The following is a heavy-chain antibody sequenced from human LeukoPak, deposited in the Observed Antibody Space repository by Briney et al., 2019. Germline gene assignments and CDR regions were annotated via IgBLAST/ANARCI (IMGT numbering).Heavy chain of an antibody. Sequence: GGSLRLSCTASGFTFAAYSMTWFRLAPGKGLEWVSFIRNKVAGGTAEYAASVRGRFTVSRDDSNSIVYLQMNNLKTEDTVAYYCTRDRIQTDYWGQGTLVTVSS. V-gene: IGHV3-49*03. CDR3: TRDRIQTDY. CDR1: GFTFAAYS. J-gene: IGHJ4*02. CDR2: IRNKVAGGTA.